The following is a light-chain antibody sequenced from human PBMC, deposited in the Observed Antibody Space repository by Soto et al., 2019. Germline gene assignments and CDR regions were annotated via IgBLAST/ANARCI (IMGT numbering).Light chain of an antibody. CDR1: QSVSSSY. CDR2: GTS. CDR3: QQYGSSSWT. Sequence: EIVLTQSPGTLSLSPGERATLSCRASQSVSSSYLAWYQQKPGQAPRLLIYGTSSRATAIPDRFSGSGSGTDFTLTISRLEPEDFALYYFQQYGSSSWTFGQGAKVEIK. J-gene: IGKJ1*01. V-gene: IGKV3-20*01.